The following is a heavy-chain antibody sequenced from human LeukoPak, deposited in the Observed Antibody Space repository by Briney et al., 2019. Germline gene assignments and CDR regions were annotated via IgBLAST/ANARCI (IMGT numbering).Heavy chain of an antibody. V-gene: IGHV3-21*01. CDR1: GFPFSTYT. D-gene: IGHD1-26*01. Sequence: GGSLRLSCAVSGFPFSTYTMNWVRQAPGKGLEWVSSISSSSNYIYYADSVRGRFTISRDNAKNSLYLQMNSLRAEDTAVYYCARDPYSGGYGDYYYYYMDLWGQGTTVTISS. CDR3: ARDPYSGGYGDYYYYYMDL. CDR2: ISSSSNYI. J-gene: IGHJ6*03.